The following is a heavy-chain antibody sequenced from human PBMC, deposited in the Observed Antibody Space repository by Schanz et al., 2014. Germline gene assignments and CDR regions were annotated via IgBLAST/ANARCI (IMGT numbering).Heavy chain of an antibody. CDR2: ISDSGDTA. J-gene: IGHJ4*02. CDR1: GFTFTNYA. D-gene: IGHD2-8*02. Sequence: DVQLLESGGGLVQPGGSLRLSCAASGFTFTNYAMSWVRQAPGKGLEWVSLISDSGDTAYYADSVKGRFTISRDNFKGALYLQMSSLRAEDTAVYYCVKSLESCPGGRCSRGYFDYWGQGTLVTVSS. CDR3: VKSLESCPGGRCSRGYFDY. V-gene: IGHV3-23*01.